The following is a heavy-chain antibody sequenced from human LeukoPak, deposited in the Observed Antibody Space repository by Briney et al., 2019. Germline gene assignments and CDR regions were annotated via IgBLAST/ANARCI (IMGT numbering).Heavy chain of an antibody. D-gene: IGHD2-2*01. CDR3: AKDMANMVVPAALDY. CDR1: GFTFDDYA. V-gene: IGHV3-9*01. J-gene: IGHJ4*02. Sequence: GGSLRLSCVASGFTFDDYAMHWVRQAPGKGLEWVSGISWSSNSIGYADSVKGRFTISRDNAKNSLYLQMNSLRTEDTALYYCAKDMANMVVPAALDYWGQGTLVTVSS. CDR2: ISWSSNSI.